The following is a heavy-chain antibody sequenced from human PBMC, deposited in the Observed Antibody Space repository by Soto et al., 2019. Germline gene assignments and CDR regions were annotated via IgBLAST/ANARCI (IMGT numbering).Heavy chain of an antibody. J-gene: IGHJ6*02. D-gene: IGHD3-9*01. CDR3: ARDHRSLYYDILTGHKYYYYGMDV. Sequence: PGGSLRLSCAASGFTFSDYNMDWVRQAPGKGLQWVGRVRKKSNGYTTEYAASVQGRFIISRDDSKTSVFLQMSSLRSEDTAVYYCARDHRSLYYDILTGHKYYYYGMDVWGQRTTVTVSS. V-gene: IGHV3-72*01. CDR2: VRKKSNGYTT. CDR1: GFTFSDYN.